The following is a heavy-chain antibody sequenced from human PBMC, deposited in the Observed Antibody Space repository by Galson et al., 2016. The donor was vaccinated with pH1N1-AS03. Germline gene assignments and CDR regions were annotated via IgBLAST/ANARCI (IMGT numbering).Heavy chain of an antibody. Sequence: SVKVSCKASGYNFRDYYIHWVRQAPGQGLEWMGWITPKDDDTNYAPKFQGRVTMTRDLSTSSAYLELKRLTSDDTAVYFCARDGGGIIDDALDTWGQGTLVTVPS. D-gene: IGHD2-21*01. J-gene: IGHJ3*02. V-gene: IGHV1-2*02. CDR2: ITPKDDDT. CDR3: ARDGGGIIDDALDT. CDR1: GYNFRDYY.